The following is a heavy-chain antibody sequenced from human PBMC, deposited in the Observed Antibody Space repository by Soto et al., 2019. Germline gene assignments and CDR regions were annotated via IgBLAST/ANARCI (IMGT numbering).Heavy chain of an antibody. D-gene: IGHD1-1*01. J-gene: IGHJ6*02. CDR1: VFTFSGYA. CDR2: ISSSSSYI. V-gene: IGHV3-21*06. CDR3: ARESKLEPYGMDV. Sequence: PGGSLRLSCTASVFTFSGYAMSWFCHAPGKGLEWVSSISSSSSYIYYADSVKGRFTISRDNAKNSLYLQMNSLRAEDTAVYYCARESKLEPYGMDVWGQGTTVTVSS.